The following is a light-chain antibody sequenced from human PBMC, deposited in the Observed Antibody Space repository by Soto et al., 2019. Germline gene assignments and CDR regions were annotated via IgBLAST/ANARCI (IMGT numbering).Light chain of an antibody. CDR3: CSYAGTVAYV. V-gene: IGLV2-23*02. CDR2: EVN. Sequence: QSALTQPASVSGSPGQSITISCTGTSSDVGSYNLVSWYQQLPGKAPKVIICEVNKRPSGVSYRFSGSKSGNTASLTISGLQTEDEADYYCCSYAGTVAYVFGKGTKVTVL. J-gene: IGLJ1*01. CDR1: SSDVGSYNL.